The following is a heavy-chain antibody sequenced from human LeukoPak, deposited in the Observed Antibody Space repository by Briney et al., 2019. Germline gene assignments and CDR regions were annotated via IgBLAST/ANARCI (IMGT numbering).Heavy chain of an antibody. J-gene: IGHJ4*02. CDR1: GFTFSSYE. Sequence: GGSLRLSCAASGFTFSSYEMNWVRQAPGKGLEWVSYISSSGSNIYYADSVKGQFTISRDNAKNSLYLQMNSLRAEDTALYYCAKGLSAAMVLGVDYWGQGTLVTVSS. CDR3: AKGLSAAMVLGVDY. V-gene: IGHV3-48*03. D-gene: IGHD3-10*01. CDR2: ISSSGSNI.